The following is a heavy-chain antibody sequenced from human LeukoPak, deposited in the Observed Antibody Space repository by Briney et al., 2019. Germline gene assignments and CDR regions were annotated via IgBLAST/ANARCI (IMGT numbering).Heavy chain of an antibody. Sequence: GGSLRLSCAASGFTFSSYGMHWVRQAPGKGLEWVAFIRYDGSNKYYADSVKGRFTISRDNSKNTLYLQMNSLRAEDTAVYYCARMLAAAQSVDYFDYWGQGTLVTVSS. J-gene: IGHJ4*02. V-gene: IGHV3-30*02. CDR3: ARMLAAAQSVDYFDY. CDR2: IRYDGSNK. D-gene: IGHD6-13*01. CDR1: GFTFSSYG.